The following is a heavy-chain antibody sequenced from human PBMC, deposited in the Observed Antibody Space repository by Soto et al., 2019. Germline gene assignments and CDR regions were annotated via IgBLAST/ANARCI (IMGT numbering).Heavy chain of an antibody. Sequence: QVQLVQSGAEMKKPGASVKVSCKASGYTFRDYYIHWVRQAPGQGLEWMGVINPSRGRTDYAQKFQGRLTVTRDTSTSTVFMDLRSLNSEDTAMYYCVRALTVTGDSWGQVTLVTVSS. CDR1: GYTFRDYY. CDR2: INPSRGRT. J-gene: IGHJ4*02. CDR3: VRALTVTGDS. D-gene: IGHD4-17*01. V-gene: IGHV1-46*01.